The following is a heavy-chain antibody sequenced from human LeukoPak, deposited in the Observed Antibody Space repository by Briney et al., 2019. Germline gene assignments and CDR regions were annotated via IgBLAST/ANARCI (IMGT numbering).Heavy chain of an antibody. CDR1: GGSISSYY. J-gene: IGHJ4*02. D-gene: IGHD3-22*01. V-gene: IGHV4-4*07. CDR2: IYTSGST. Sequence: SETLSLTCTVSGGSISSYYCSWIRQPAGKGLEWIGRIYTSGSTNYNPSLKSRVTMSVDTSKNQFSLKLSSVTAADTAVYYCARANPLYDSSGYYFPDAYYFDYWGQGTLVTVSS. CDR3: ARANPLYDSSGYYFPDAYYFDY.